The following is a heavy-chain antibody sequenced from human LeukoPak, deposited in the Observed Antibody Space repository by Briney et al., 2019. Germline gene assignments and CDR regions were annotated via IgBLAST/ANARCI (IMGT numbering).Heavy chain of an antibody. D-gene: IGHD3-9*01. CDR2: IAGGGSST. V-gene: IGHV3-23*01. J-gene: IGHJ4*02. Sequence: GGSLRLSCAASGFTVSFYAMSWVRQAPGKGLEWVSVIAGGGSSTYYADSVKGRFTISRDNAKNSLYLQMNSLRDEDTAVYYCARARYYDILTGLIDYWGQGTLVTVSS. CDR3: ARARYYDILTGLIDY. CDR1: GFTVSFYA.